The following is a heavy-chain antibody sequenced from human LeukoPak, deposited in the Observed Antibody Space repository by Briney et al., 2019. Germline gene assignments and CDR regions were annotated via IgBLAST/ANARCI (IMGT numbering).Heavy chain of an antibody. CDR2: INPSSGAT. J-gene: IGHJ4*02. CDR3: ARDFNAKGERGYFY. D-gene: IGHD2-15*01. CDR1: GYTFTGYY. Sequence: ASVKVSCKASGYTFTGYYIHWVRQAPGQGLEWMGWINPSSGATNYAQKFQDRVTVTRDTSINTAYMELGRLRSDDTAVYYCARDFNAKGERGYFYWGQGTLVTVSS. V-gene: IGHV1-2*02.